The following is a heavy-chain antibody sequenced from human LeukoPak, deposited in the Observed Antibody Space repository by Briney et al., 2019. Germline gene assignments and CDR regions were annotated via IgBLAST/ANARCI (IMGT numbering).Heavy chain of an antibody. Sequence: GGSLRLSCAASGFTFSSYSMNWVRQAPGKGLEWVSYISSSSSTIYYADSVKGRFTISRDNAKNSLYLQMNSLRAEDTAVYYCARAPLTGYSPFDYWGQGTLVTVSS. D-gene: IGHD3-9*01. CDR2: ISSSSSTI. V-gene: IGHV3-48*04. CDR1: GFTFSSYS. CDR3: ARAPLTGYSPFDY. J-gene: IGHJ4*02.